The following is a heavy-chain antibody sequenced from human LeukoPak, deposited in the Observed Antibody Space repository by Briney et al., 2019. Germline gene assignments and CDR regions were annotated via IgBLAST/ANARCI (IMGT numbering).Heavy chain of an antibody. V-gene: IGHV1-24*01. CDR3: ATRGSDFWSGFDF. CDR2: FDPENAEI. Sequence: APVKVSCKLSGNTLRELPIQWVRQAGGKGLEWMAGFDPENAEIVYAQKLQGRVTMTEDTSTNTANMELTSLTSDDTALYYCATRGSDFWSGFDFWGQGTQVTVSS. J-gene: IGHJ4*02. CDR1: GNTLRELP. D-gene: IGHD3-3*01.